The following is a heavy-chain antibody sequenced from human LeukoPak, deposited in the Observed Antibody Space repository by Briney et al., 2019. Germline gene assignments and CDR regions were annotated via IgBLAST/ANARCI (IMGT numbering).Heavy chain of an antibody. Sequence: GESLKISCKGSGYSFTSYWIGWVRQMPGKGLEWMGIIYPGDSDTRYSPSFQGQVTISADKSISTAYLQWSSLKASDTAMCYCAVVDTATVNAFDYWGQGTLVTVSS. V-gene: IGHV5-51*01. CDR2: IYPGDSDT. J-gene: IGHJ4*02. CDR1: GYSFTSYW. D-gene: IGHD5-18*01. CDR3: AVVDTATVNAFDY.